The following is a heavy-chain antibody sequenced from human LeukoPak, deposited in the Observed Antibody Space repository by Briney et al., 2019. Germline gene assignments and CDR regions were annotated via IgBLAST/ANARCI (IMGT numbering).Heavy chain of an antibody. D-gene: IGHD3-9*01. Sequence: ASVKVSCKASGYTFTGYYMHWVRQAPGQGLEWMGWINPNSGGTNYAQKFQGRVTMTRDTSISTAYMELSRLRSDDTAVYYCARGVRLVILENWFDPWGQGTLVTVSS. CDR2: INPNSGGT. CDR3: ARGVRLVILENWFDP. V-gene: IGHV1-2*02. CDR1: GYTFTGYY. J-gene: IGHJ5*02.